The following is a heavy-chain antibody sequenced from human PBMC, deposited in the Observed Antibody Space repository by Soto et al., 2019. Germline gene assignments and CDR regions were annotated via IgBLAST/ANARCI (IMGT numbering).Heavy chain of an antibody. CDR1: GFTFSTYS. CDR2: ISSSTTTR. J-gene: IGHJ3*01. D-gene: IGHD3-22*01. CDR3: ARAHNYFYDSSGPHDAFDV. V-gene: IGHV3-48*02. Sequence: PGGSLILSCAASGFTFSTYSMKWVRQAPGKGLEWVSSISSSTTTRYYADSVKGRFTISRDNAKNSLYLQMNSLRDEDTAMYYCARAHNYFYDSSGPHDAFDVWGQGTMVTVS.